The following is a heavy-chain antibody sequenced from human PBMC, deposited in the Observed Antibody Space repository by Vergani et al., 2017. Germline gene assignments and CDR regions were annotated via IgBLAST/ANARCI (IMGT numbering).Heavy chain of an antibody. V-gene: IGHV1-58*02. CDR1: GYSFSSYD. CDR3: AADLNDSSGYEY. CDR2: IVVGSGNT. Sequence: QLVQSGAEVKKPGASVKVSCRASGYSFSSYDISWVRQARGQRLEWIGWIVVGSGNTNYAQKFQERVTITRDMSTSTAYMELSSLRSEDTAVYYCAADLNDSSGYEYWGQGTLVTVSS. D-gene: IGHD3-22*01. J-gene: IGHJ4*02.